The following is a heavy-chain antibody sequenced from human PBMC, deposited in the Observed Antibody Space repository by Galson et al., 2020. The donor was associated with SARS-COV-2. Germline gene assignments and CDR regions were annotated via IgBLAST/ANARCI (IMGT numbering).Heavy chain of an antibody. CDR1: GGSISSHY. D-gene: IGHD3-3*01. Sequence: SETLSLTCTVSGGSISSHYWSWIRQPPGKGLEWIGYIYYSGTTNYNPSLKSRVTISIDTSKNQLSLKLSSVTAADTAVYYCARGATHVTIFGVVTSYFGAFHIWGQGTMVTVSS. CDR3: ARGATHVTIFGVVTSYFGAFHI. J-gene: IGHJ3*02. CDR2: IYYSGTT. V-gene: IGHV4-59*11.